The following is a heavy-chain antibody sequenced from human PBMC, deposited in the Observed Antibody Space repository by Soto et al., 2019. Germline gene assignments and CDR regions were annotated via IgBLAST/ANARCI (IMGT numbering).Heavy chain of an antibody. J-gene: IGHJ4*02. Sequence: QVQLQESGPGLVKPSQTLSLTCTVSGGSISSGGYYWSWIRQHPGKGLELIGYIYYSGSTYYNPSLKSRDTISVDTSKNQFSLTLSSVTDADTAVYYCARGVTMVRGVIHTPYFVYWGQGTLVTVSS. V-gene: IGHV4-31*03. CDR1: GGSISSGGYY. CDR2: IYYSGST. CDR3: ARGVTMVRGVIHTPYFVY. D-gene: IGHD3-10*01.